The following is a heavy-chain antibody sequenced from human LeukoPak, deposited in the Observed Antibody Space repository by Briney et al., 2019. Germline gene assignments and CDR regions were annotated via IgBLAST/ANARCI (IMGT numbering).Heavy chain of an antibody. V-gene: IGHV4-61*08. D-gene: IGHD3-9*01. J-gene: IGHJ4*02. CDR3: VTYFVNGGGRGH. CDR1: GASFSSGDYH. Sequence: PSETLSLTCTVSGASFSSGDYHWSWVRQAPGKGLEWIGHNQNPSYNPSLKSRVVISIHTSRNQFSLTLNTVTAADTATYFCVTYFVNGGGRGHWGPGALVTVSS. CDR2: HNQNP.